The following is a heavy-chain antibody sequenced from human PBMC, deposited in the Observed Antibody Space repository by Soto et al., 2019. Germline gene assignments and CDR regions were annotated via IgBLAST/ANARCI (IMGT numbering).Heavy chain of an antibody. CDR3: ARESSLLRSGYNWFDP. J-gene: IGHJ5*02. CDR1: GGSISSYY. CDR2: IYYSGST. Sequence: PSETLSLTCTVSGGSISSYYWSWIRQPPGKGLEWIGYIYYSGSTNYNPSLKSRVTISVDTSKNQFSLKLSSVTAADTAVYYCARESSLLRSGYNWFDPWGQGTLVTVSS. V-gene: IGHV4-59*01. D-gene: IGHD3-16*01.